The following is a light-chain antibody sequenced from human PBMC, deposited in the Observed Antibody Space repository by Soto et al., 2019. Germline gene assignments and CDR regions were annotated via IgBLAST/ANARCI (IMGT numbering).Light chain of an antibody. V-gene: IGKV1-5*01. Sequence: EIQMTKSPSTLSASVGDRVTITGRASQSISSWLAWYQQKPGKAPKVLIYDVSNLETGAPSRFSGSGSGTEFTLTISSLQPDDFATYYCQQYNTYWTCGQGTKLDIK. CDR3: QQYNTYWT. CDR1: QSISSW. CDR2: DVS. J-gene: IGKJ1*01.